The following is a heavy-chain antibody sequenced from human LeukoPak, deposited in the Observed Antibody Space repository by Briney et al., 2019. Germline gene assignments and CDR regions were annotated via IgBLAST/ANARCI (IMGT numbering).Heavy chain of an antibody. Sequence: VASVKVSCKASGGTFSSYAISWVRQAPGQGLEWMGGIIPIFGTANYAQKFQGRVTITADESTSTAYMELSSLRSEDTAVYYCARDRRPELYYYGSGSFNTSYYFDYWGQGTLVTVSS. D-gene: IGHD3-10*01. CDR1: GGTFSSYA. CDR2: IIPIFGTA. V-gene: IGHV1-69*13. J-gene: IGHJ4*02. CDR3: ARDRRPELYYYGSGSFNTSYYFDY.